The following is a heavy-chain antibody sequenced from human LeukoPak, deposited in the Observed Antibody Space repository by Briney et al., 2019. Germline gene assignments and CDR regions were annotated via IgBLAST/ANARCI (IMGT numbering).Heavy chain of an antibody. Sequence: PSETLTLTCTVSGDSLSSFYWSWIRQPPGKGLEWIGYLYYNGRTNYNPSLESRVTILVDPSKNQFSLQMNSVTAADTAVYYCARNYYDSSGYYEDYWGQGTLVTVSS. J-gene: IGHJ4*02. D-gene: IGHD3-22*01. CDR3: ARNYYDSSGYYEDY. V-gene: IGHV4-59*12. CDR1: GDSLSSFY. CDR2: LYYNGRT.